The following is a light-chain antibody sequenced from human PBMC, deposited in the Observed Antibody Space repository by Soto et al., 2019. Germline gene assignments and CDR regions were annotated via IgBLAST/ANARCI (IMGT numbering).Light chain of an antibody. V-gene: IGKV1-5*03. CDR3: QQYNSYWT. J-gene: IGKJ1*01. CDR1: QSITAW. CDR2: RAS. Sequence: DIQMTQSPSTLSASVGDRVTITCRASQSITAWLAWYQQKPGKAPKRLIYRASSLDSGVPSRFSGSGSGTEFTLTISGLQPDDFATYYCQQYNSYWTFGQGTKVDIK.